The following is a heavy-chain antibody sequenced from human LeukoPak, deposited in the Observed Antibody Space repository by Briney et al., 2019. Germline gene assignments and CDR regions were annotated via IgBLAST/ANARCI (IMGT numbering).Heavy chain of an antibody. V-gene: IGHV4-39*07. Sequence: SETLSLTCTVSSGSISTSNYYWGWVRQPPGKALEWIGNIFYSGSTYYSPSLKSRVTISLDTSKNQFSLKLSSVTAADTAVYYCAREHTATLDWGQGILVTVSS. CDR1: SGSISTSNYY. J-gene: IGHJ4*02. D-gene: IGHD5-18*01. CDR3: AREHTATLD. CDR2: IFYSGST.